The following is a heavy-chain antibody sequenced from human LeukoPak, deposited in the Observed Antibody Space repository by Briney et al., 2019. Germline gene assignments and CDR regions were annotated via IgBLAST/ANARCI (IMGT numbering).Heavy chain of an antibody. V-gene: IGHV4-39*01. CDR1: GGSISSSSYY. J-gene: IGHJ6*03. CDR3: ARPMVYAYYYYMDV. CDR2: IYYSGST. D-gene: IGHD2-8*01. Sequence: PSETLSLTCTVSGGSISSSSYYWGWIRQPPGKGLEWIGSIYYSGSTYYNPSLKSRVTISVDTSKNQFSLKLSSVTAADTAAYYCARPMVYAYYYYMDVWGKGTTVTVSS.